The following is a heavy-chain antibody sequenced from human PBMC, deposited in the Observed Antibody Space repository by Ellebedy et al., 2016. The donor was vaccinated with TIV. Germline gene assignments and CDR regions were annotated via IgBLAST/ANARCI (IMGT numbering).Heavy chain of an antibody. Sequence: GESLKIPCAASEFTFSSYWMTWVRQAPGKGLEWVAHIKEDGSEKYYVDSVKGRFTVSRDNAKNALFLQMNSLRAADTAVYYWTRGVNTGVDFFDYWGQGTLGSVSS. D-gene: IGHD5-18*01. CDR1: EFTFSSYW. V-gene: IGHV3-7*01. J-gene: IGHJ4*02. CDR3: TRGVNTGVDFFDY. CDR2: IKEDGSEK.